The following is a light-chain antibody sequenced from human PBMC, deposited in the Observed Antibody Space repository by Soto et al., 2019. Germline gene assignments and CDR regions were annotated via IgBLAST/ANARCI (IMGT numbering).Light chain of an antibody. Sequence: EIVMTQSPATLSVSPGERATLSCRASQSVGSNLAWYQQKPGQAPRLLIYDASTRATGFPARFSGSGSRTEFTLTISSLQSEDFAVYYCHHYNDWPRTFGQGTKVEIK. J-gene: IGKJ1*01. V-gene: IGKV3-15*01. CDR2: DAS. CDR3: HHYNDWPRT. CDR1: QSVGSN.